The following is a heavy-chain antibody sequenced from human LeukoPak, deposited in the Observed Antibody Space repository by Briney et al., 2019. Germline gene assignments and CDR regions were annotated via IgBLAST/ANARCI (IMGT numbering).Heavy chain of an antibody. CDR1: GGSISSHY. Sequence: SETLSLTCTVPGGSISSHYWSWIRQPPGKGLEWIGYIFYSGSTNYNPSLKSRVTISADKSKDQFSLKLKSVTAADTAVYYCARAGAWQIDPWGQGTLVTVSS. J-gene: IGHJ5*02. V-gene: IGHV4-59*11. D-gene: IGHD3-10*01. CDR3: ARAGAWQIDP. CDR2: IFYSGST.